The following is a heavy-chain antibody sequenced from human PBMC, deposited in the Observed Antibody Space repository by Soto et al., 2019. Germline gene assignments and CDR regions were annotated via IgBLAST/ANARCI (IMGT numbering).Heavy chain of an antibody. CDR2: IYYSGST. CDR1: GGSISSGGYY. CDR3: ARDLAYDSSGYYILGY. Sequence: QVQLQESGPGLVKPSQTLSLTCTVSGGSISSGGYYWSWIRQHPGKGLEWIGYIYYSGSTYYNPSLXGXVXIXXDTSKNQFSLKLSSVTAADTAVYYCARDLAYDSSGYYILGYWGQGTLVTVSS. V-gene: IGHV4-31*03. D-gene: IGHD3-22*01. J-gene: IGHJ4*02.